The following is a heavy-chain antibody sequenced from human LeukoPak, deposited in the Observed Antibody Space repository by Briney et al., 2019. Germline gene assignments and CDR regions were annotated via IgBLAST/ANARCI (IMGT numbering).Heavy chain of an antibody. CDR2: INPNSGGT. V-gene: IGHV1-2*02. CDR1: GYTFTGYY. Sequence: ASVKVSCKASGYTFTGYYMHWVRQAPGQGLEWMGWINPNSGGTNYAQKFQGRVTMTRGTSISTAYMELSRLRSDDTAVYYCARTVPHPSRYYYYYGMDVWGQGTTVTVSS. J-gene: IGHJ6*02. CDR3: ARTVPHPSRYYYYYGMDV. D-gene: IGHD1-1*01.